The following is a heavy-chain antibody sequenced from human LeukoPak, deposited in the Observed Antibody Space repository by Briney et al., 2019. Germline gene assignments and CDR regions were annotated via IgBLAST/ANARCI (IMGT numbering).Heavy chain of an antibody. Sequence: SETLSLTCTVSGGSISSGAYYWSWIRQHPGKGLEWIGYIYYSGSTCYNPSLKSRVTISRDTPKNQFSLKLSSVTAADTAVYYCARGILLWSSYYFDYWGQGTLVTVSS. D-gene: IGHD3-10*01. V-gene: IGHV4-31*03. J-gene: IGHJ4*02. CDR1: GGSISSGAYY. CDR3: ARGILLWSSYYFDY. CDR2: IYYSGST.